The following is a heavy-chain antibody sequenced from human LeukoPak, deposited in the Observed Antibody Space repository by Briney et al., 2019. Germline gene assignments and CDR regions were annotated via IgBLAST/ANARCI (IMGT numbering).Heavy chain of an antibody. V-gene: IGHV4-59*08. Sequence: SETLSLSCSVSGDSISSYYRSWIRQPPGKGLEWIGYIYYSGTTNYNPSLKSRVTISVDTSKNHFSLKLSSVTAADRAVYYCARLSSSLSGSKFDYWGQGTLVGVSS. J-gene: IGHJ4*02. CDR3: ARLSSSLSGSKFDY. D-gene: IGHD6-13*01. CDR2: IYYSGTT. CDR1: GDSISSYY.